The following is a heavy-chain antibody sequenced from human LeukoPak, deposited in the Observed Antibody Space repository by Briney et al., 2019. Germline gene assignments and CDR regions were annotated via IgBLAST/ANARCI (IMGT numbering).Heavy chain of an antibody. CDR3: ARGAEDTAMVPNFDY. V-gene: IGHV1-69*13. J-gene: IGHJ4*02. CDR1: GATFSSYG. CDR2: IIPILATP. D-gene: IGHD5-18*01. Sequence: GASVKVSCKGSGATFSSYGLTWLRQAPGQGLEWVGEIIPILATPNYAQRFQGRVTITADESTSTAYMELSSLRSEDTAVYYCARGAEDTAMVPNFDYWGQGTLVTVSS.